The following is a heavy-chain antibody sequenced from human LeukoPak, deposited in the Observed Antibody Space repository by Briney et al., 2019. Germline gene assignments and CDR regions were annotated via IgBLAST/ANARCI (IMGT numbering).Heavy chain of an antibody. CDR3: AKVKSSGWYWIDY. J-gene: IGHJ4*02. V-gene: IGHV3-23*01. D-gene: IGHD6-19*01. Sequence: PGGSLRLSCAASGFTFNRYAMSWVRQAPGKGLEWVSAISGSGGSTYYADSVKGRFTISRDNSKNTLYLQMNSLRAEDTAVYYCAKVKSSGWYWIDYWGQGTLVTVSS. CDR2: ISGSGGST. CDR1: GFTFNRYA.